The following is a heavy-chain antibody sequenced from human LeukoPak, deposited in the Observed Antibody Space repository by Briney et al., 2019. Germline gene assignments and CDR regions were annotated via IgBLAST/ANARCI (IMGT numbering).Heavy chain of an antibody. Sequence: SVKVSCQASGYTFTSYYMHWVRQPAGQGGEWMGIINPSGCRPSFAQMFQGRVTIIRDMSTSTVYMALSSLSPEDTAVYYCASPATAGLLWFGELWYWGQGTLVTVSS. CDR1: GYTFTSYY. D-gene: IGHD3-10*01. V-gene: IGHV1-46*01. J-gene: IGHJ4*02. CDR3: ASPATAGLLWFGELWY. CDR2: INPSGCRP.